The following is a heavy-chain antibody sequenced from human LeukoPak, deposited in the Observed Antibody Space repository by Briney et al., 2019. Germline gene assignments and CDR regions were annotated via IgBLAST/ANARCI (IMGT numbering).Heavy chain of an antibody. CDR2: ISAYNGNT. Sequence: ASVKVSCKASGYTFTGYYMHWVRQAPGQGLEWMGWISAYNGNTNYAQKLQGRVTMTTDTSTSTAYMELRSLRSDDTAVYYCARVPNYYDTRSFDIWGQGTMVTVSS. CDR3: ARVPNYYDTRSFDI. D-gene: IGHD3-22*01. J-gene: IGHJ3*02. CDR1: GYTFTGYY. V-gene: IGHV1-18*04.